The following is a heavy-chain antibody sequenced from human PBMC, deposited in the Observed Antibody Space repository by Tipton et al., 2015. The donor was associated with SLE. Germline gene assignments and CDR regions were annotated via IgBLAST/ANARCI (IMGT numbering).Heavy chain of an antibody. CDR1: GGSISSRSYC. CDR2: IYYSGST. D-gene: IGHD3-16*01. J-gene: IGHJ3*02. CDR3: AREGGAFDI. V-gene: IGHV4-31*02. Sequence: LRLSCSVSGGSISSRSYCWGWIRQHPGKGLEWIGYIYYSGSTYYNPSLKSRVTISVDTPKNQFSLKLSSVTAADTAVYYCAREGGAFDIWGQGTMVTVSS.